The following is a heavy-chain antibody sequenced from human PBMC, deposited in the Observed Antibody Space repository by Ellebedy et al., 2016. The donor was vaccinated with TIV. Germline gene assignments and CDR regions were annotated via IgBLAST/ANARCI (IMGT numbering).Heavy chain of an antibody. V-gene: IGHV3-23*01. CDR1: GSTIGSHD. CDR3: ARHMGWLHRDWSFDL. Sequence: GGSLRLSXEVSGSTIGSHDMSWVRQASGKGLEWVATISLSGGITYYADSVKGRFTISRDKSKNTLSLEMTSLTAEDTAVYYCARHMGWLHRDWSFDLWGRGTPVTVSS. CDR2: ISLSGGIT. D-gene: IGHD5-24*01. J-gene: IGHJ2*01.